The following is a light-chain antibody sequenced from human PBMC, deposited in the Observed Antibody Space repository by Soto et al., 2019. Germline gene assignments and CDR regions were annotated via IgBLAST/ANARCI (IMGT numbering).Light chain of an antibody. CDR2: TNN. CDR1: SSNIRSNT. V-gene: IGLV1-44*01. Sequence: QSVLTQPPSASGTPGQRVTISCSGSSSNIRSNTVSWYQQFPGTAPKLLIYTNNQRPSGVPDRFSGSKSGTSASLAISGLRAGDEAVYYCCSYAGKNNYVCGSGTKVTVL. CDR3: CSYAGKNNYV. J-gene: IGLJ1*01.